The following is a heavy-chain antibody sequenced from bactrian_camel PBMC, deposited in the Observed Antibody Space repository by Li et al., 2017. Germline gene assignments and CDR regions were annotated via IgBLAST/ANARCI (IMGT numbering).Heavy chain of an antibody. Sequence: VQLVESGGGLVQPGGSLRLSCVASGCTDNSRCMAWFRQASGKEREAVAIVHTLRDYTYYTDSVKGRFTISQDNVQNTLYLQMSSLKPEDTAMYYCASSKWSNTGGVCTNIGRYEYWGQGTQVTVS. CDR2: VHTLRDYT. D-gene: IGHD1*01. J-gene: IGHJ4*01. V-gene: IGHV3S54*01. CDR3: ASSKWSNTGGVCTNIGRYEY. CDR1: GCTDNSRC.